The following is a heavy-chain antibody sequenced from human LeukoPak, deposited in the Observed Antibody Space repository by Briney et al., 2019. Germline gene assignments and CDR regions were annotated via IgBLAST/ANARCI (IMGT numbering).Heavy chain of an antibody. D-gene: IGHD4-17*01. Sequence: GGSLRLPCAASGFTFSSFSMNWVRQAPGRGLEWVSYISSSSTIYYADSVKGRFTISRDSAKNSLYLQMNSLRDEDTAVYYCAREKIYGDYDYWGQGTLVTVSS. J-gene: IGHJ4*02. V-gene: IGHV3-48*02. CDR1: GFTFSSFS. CDR3: AREKIYGDYDY. CDR2: ISSSSTI.